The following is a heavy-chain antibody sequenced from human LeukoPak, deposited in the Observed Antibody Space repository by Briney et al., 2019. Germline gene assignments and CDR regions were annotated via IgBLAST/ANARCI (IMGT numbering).Heavy chain of an antibody. CDR2: ISSSSSCI. Sequence: GGSLRLSCAASGFTFSSYSMNWVRQAPGKGLEWVSSISSSSSCIYYADSMKGRFTISRDNAKNSLYLQMNSLRAEDTAVYYCASGPYCSGGSCYIAEYFQHWGQGTLVTVSS. CDR1: GFTFSSYS. CDR3: ASGPYCSGGSCYIAEYFQH. D-gene: IGHD2-15*01. V-gene: IGHV3-21*01. J-gene: IGHJ1*01.